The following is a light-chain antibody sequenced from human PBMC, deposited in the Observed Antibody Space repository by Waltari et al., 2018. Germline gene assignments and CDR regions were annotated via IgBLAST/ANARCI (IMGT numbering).Light chain of an antibody. Sequence: EIVLTQSPATLSLSPGERATLSCRASHSVNWYLAWYQQRPGQAPRLLIYDASNRATGIPARFSGSGSGTDFTLTISSLEPEDSAVYYCQQRRNWPITFGGGTKVEIK. J-gene: IGKJ4*01. CDR3: QQRRNWPIT. CDR2: DAS. V-gene: IGKV3-11*01. CDR1: HSVNWY.